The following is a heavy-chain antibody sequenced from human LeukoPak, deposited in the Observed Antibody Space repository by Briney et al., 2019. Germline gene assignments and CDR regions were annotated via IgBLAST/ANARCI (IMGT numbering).Heavy chain of an antibody. J-gene: IGHJ4*02. Sequence: SQTLSLTCTVSGGSISSGGYYWSWIRQHPGKGLEWIGYIYYSGSTHYNPSLKSRVTISVDTSKNQFSLKLSSVTAADTAVYYCARGDMVFFDYWGQGTLVTVSS. D-gene: IGHD2-15*01. CDR1: GGSISSGGYY. V-gene: IGHV4-31*03. CDR3: ARGDMVFFDY. CDR2: IYYSGST.